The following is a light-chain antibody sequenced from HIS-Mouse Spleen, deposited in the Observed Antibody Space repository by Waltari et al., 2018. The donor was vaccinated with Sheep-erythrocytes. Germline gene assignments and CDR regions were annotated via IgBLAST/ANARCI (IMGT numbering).Light chain of an antibody. Sequence: QSALTQPASVSGSPGQSITIPCTGTSSDVGSYNLFFCYQQHPGKAPKLMIYEGSKRPSGVSNRFSGSKSGNTASLTISGLQAEDEADYYCCSYAGSSTFDVVFGGGTKLTVL. J-gene: IGLJ2*01. CDR1: SSDVGSYNL. CDR2: EGS. V-gene: IGLV2-23*03. CDR3: CSYAGSSTFDVV.